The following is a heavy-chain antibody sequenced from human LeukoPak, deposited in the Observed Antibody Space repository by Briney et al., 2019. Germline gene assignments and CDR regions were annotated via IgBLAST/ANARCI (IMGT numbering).Heavy chain of an antibody. CDR1: GGSISSSSSY. CDR2: ISYTGST. J-gene: IGHJ4*02. D-gene: IGHD6-13*01. CDR3: ARVLAAAAHFDY. Sequence: KPSETLSLTCTVSGGSISSSSSYWGWIRQPPGKGLEWIGNISYTGSTYYNPSLESRVTISVDTSKNQFSLKLSSVTAADTAVYYCARVLAAAAHFDYWGQGTLVTASS. V-gene: IGHV4-39*01.